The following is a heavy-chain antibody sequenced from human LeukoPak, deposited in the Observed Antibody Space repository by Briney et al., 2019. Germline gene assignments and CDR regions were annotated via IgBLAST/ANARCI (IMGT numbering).Heavy chain of an antibody. Sequence: ASEKVSCKASGYTFSDFYIHWVRQAPGQGLEYVGWITPKSGDTYSPQRFQGRVTMTRDASISTAYMELSSLRSDDTAVYLCARVRLADERAWAYWGQGTLVTVSS. D-gene: IGHD3-3*02. CDR1: GYTFSDFY. CDR3: ARVRLADERAWAY. J-gene: IGHJ4*02. V-gene: IGHV1-2*02. CDR2: ITPKSGDT.